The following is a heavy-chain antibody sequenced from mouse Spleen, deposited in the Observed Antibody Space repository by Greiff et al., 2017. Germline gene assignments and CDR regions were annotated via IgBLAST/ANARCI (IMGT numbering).Heavy chain of an antibody. CDR3: ARRPMITYAMDY. CDR1: GFTFSSYA. V-gene: IGHV5-9-3*01. Sequence: EVQVVESGGGLVKPGGSLKLSCAASGFTFSSYAMSWVRQTPEKRLEWVATISSGGSYTYYPDSVKGRFTISRDNAKNTLYLQMSSLRSEDTAMYYCARRPMITYAMDYWGQGTSVTVSS. CDR2: ISSGGSYT. J-gene: IGHJ4*01. D-gene: IGHD2-4*01.